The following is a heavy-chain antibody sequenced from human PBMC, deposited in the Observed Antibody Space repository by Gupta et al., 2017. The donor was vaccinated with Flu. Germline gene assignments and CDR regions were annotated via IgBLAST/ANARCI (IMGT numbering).Heavy chain of an antibody. D-gene: IGHD3-9*01. J-gene: IGHJ5*02. V-gene: IGHV3-23*01. Sequence: SGFTFSSYAMSWVRQAPGKGLEWISAISGSGGSTYYADSVKGRFTISRDNSKNTLYLQMNSLRAEDTAVYYCAKDHRSLDILTGYYTPRWFDPWGQGTLVTVSS. CDR3: AKDHRSLDILTGYYTPRWFDP. CDR2: ISGSGGST. CDR1: GFTFSSYA.